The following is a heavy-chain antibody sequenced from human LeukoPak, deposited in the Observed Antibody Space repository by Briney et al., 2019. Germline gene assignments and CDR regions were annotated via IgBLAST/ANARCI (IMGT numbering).Heavy chain of an antibody. J-gene: IGHJ4*02. Sequence: PGGSLRLSCTASGSTFGDYAMSWFRQAPGKGLEWVGFIRSKAYGGTTEYAASVKGRFTISRDDSKSIAYLQMNSLKTEDTAVYYCTRFYFVVVVAPRSLLDYWGQGTPVTVSS. CDR3: TRFYFVVVVAPRSLLDY. V-gene: IGHV3-49*03. D-gene: IGHD2-15*01. CDR1: GSTFGDYA. CDR2: IRSKAYGGTT.